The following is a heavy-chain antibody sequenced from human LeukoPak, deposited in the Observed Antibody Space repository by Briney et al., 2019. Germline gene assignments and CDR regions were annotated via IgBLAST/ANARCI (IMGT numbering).Heavy chain of an antibody. CDR3: ANQIIVGATTPYVDY. CDR2: IYYSGST. D-gene: IGHD1-26*01. V-gene: IGHV4-39*01. J-gene: IGHJ4*02. CDR1: GGSISSSSYY. Sequence: SETLSLTCTVSGGSISSSSYYWGWIRQPPGKGLEWIGSIYYSGSTYYNPSLKSRVTISVGTSKNQFSLKLSSVTAADTAVYYCANQIIVGATTPYVDYWGQGTLVTVSS.